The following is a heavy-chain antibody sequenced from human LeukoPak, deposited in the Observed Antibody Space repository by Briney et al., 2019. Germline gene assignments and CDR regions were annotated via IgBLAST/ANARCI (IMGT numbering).Heavy chain of an antibody. CDR1: GYTFTSYG. Sequence: GASVKVSCKASGYTFTSYGISWVRQAPGQGLEWMGCISAYNGNTNYAQKLQGRVTMTTDTSTSTAYMELRSLRSDDTAVYYCARDGSYDSSGYYLSSPKDDYWGQGTLVTVSS. V-gene: IGHV1-18*01. J-gene: IGHJ4*02. CDR2: ISAYNGNT. CDR3: ARDGSYDSSGYYLSSPKDDY. D-gene: IGHD3-22*01.